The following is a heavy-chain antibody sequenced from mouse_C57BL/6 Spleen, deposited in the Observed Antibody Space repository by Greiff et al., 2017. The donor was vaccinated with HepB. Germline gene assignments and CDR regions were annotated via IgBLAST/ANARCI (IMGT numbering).Heavy chain of an antibody. V-gene: IGHV1-59*01. Sequence: QVQLQQSGAELVRPGTSVKLSCKASGYTFTSYWMHWVKQRPGQGLEWIGVIDPSDSYTNYNQKLKGKATLTVDTSSSTAYMQLSSLTSEDAVVYYCARRGIYYYGSRALQGYFDVWGTGTTVTVSS. CDR2: IDPSDSYT. D-gene: IGHD1-1*01. CDR1: GYTFTSYW. CDR3: ARRGIYYYGSRALQGYFDV. J-gene: IGHJ1*03.